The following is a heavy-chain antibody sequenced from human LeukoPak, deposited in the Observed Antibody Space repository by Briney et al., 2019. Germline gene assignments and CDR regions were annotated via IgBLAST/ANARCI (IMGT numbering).Heavy chain of an antibody. D-gene: IGHD1-26*01. J-gene: IGHJ4*02. CDR3: ARGLGSYAAMGY. V-gene: IGHV1-2*02. Sequence: ASVKVSCKASGGTFSSYAISWVRQAPGQGLEWMGWINPNSGGTNYAQKFQGRVTMTRDTSISTAYMELSRLRSDDTAVYYCARGLGSYAAMGYWGQGTLVTVSS. CDR1: GGTFSSYA. CDR2: INPNSGGT.